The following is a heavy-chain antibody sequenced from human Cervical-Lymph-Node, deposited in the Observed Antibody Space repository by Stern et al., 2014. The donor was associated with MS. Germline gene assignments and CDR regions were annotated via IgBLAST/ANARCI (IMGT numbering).Heavy chain of an antibody. Sequence: QVQLVQSGAEVQKPGSSVKVSCKASAGTFSSSTISWVRQAPGQGLEWLGGTIPLFGTANYAQTSQGRLPISAAEPTSPAYMQLSSLRSEDTAVYYCARELSQVLVYWGQGTLVTVSS. V-gene: IGHV1-69*01. CDR1: AGTFSSST. CDR2: TIPLFGTA. CDR3: ARELSQVLVY. J-gene: IGHJ4*02.